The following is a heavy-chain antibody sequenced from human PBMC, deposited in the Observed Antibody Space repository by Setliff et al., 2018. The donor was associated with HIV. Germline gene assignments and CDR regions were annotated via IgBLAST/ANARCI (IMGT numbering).Heavy chain of an antibody. D-gene: IGHD6-13*01. Sequence: PSETLSLTCTVSGGSISSYYWSWIRQPPGKGLEWIGYIYYTGSTYNNPSLKSRVTISVDTSKNQFSLRLSSVTAADTAVYYCARGYSSSWYDSWGQGTLVTVPQ. CDR3: ARGYSSSWYDS. J-gene: IGHJ5*01. CDR1: GGSISSYY. V-gene: IGHV4-59*08. CDR2: IYYTGST.